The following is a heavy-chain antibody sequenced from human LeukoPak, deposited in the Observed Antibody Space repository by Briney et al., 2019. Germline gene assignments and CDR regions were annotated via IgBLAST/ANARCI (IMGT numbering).Heavy chain of an antibody. J-gene: IGHJ6*02. CDR1: GFTFSSYA. V-gene: IGHV3-23*01. D-gene: IGHD3-9*01. CDR3: AKDLAPRYFYWLFPDGNYYYRMDV. CDR2: ISGSGGST. Sequence: GGSLRLSCAASGFTFSSYAMSWVRQAPGKGLEWVSAISGSGGSTYYADSVKGRFTISRDNSKNTLYLQMNSLRAEDPAVYYCAKDLAPRYFYWLFPDGNYYYRMDVLGQGTTVTVSS.